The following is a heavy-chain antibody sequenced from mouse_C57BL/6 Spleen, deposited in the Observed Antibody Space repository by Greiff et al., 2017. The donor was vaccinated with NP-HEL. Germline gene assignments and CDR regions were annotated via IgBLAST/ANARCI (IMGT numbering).Heavy chain of an antibody. V-gene: IGHV1-42*01. CDR3: ARGTTVHY. J-gene: IGHJ2*01. Sequence: VQLQQSGPELVKPGASVKISCKASGYSFTGYYMNWVKQSPEKSLEWIGEINPSTGGTTYNQKFKAKATLTVDKSSSTAYMQLKSLTSEDSAVYYCARGTTVHYWGQGTTLTVSS. CDR2: INPSTGGT. D-gene: IGHD1-1*01. CDR1: GYSFTGYY.